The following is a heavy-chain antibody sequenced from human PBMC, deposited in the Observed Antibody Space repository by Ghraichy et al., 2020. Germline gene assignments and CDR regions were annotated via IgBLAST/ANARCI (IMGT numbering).Heavy chain of an antibody. V-gene: IGHV4-38-2*01. J-gene: IGHJ6*02. CDR2: IHHSGIT. Sequence: SQTLSLTCGVSGYSISSGYYWGWIRQPPGKGLEWIGSIHHSGITFYNPSLKSRVTISVDTSKNQLSLNLTSVTAADTAVYYCARQPFCSGGGCTFYHCTMGVWGQGTTVTVSS. CDR1: GYSISSGYY. CDR3: ARQPFCSGGGCTFYHCTMGV. D-gene: IGHD2-15*01.